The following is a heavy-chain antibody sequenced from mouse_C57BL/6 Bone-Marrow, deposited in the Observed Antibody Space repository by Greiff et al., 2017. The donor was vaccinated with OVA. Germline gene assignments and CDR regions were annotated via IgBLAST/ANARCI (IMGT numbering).Heavy chain of an antibody. CDR2: IRNKANNHAT. D-gene: IGHD3-2*02. Sequence: EVKLVESGGGLVQPGGSMKLSCAASGFTFSDAWMDWVRQSPEKGLEWVAEIRNKANNHATYYAESVKGRFTISRDDSKSSVYLQMNSLRDEDTGIYYCTRGNSSGYWFAYWGQGTLVTVSA. CDR1: GFTFSDAW. CDR3: TRGNSSGYWFAY. V-gene: IGHV6-6*01. J-gene: IGHJ3*01.